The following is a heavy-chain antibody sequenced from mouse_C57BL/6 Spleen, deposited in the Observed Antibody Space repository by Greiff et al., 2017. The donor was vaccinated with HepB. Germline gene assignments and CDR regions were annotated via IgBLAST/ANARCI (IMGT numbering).Heavy chain of an antibody. Sequence: VQLQQSGAELVRPGASVTLSCKASGYTFTDYEMHWVKQTPVHGLEWIGAIDPETGGTAYNQKFKGKAILTADKSSSTAYMELRSLTSEDSAVYYCTRGVPRHFDYWGQGTTLTVSS. D-gene: IGHD2-14*01. CDR3: TRGVPRHFDY. CDR1: GYTFTDYE. CDR2: IDPETGGT. J-gene: IGHJ2*01. V-gene: IGHV1-15*01.